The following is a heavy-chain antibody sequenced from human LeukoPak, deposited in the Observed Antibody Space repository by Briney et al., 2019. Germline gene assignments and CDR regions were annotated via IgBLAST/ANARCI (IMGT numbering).Heavy chain of an antibody. CDR3: ARDRSSSGIDY. J-gene: IGHJ4*02. CDR2: INHSGST. CDR1: GGSFSGYY. Sequence: SETLSLTCAVYGGSFSGYYWSWIRQPPGKGLEWIGEINHSGSTNYNPSLKSRVTISVDTSKNQFSLKLSSVTAAGTAVYYCARDRSSSGIDYWGQGTLVTVSS. D-gene: IGHD6-13*01. V-gene: IGHV4-34*01.